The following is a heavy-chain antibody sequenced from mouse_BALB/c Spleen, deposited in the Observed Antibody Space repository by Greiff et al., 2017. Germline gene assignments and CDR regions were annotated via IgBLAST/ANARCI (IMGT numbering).Heavy chain of an antibody. CDR2: INPSTGYT. Sequence: QVQLQQSGAELAKPGASVKMSCKASGYTFTSYWMHWVKQRPGQGLEWIGYINPSTGYTEYNQKFKDKATLTADKSSSTAYMQLSSLTSEDSAVYYCARTLWGYAMDYWGQGTSVTVSS. D-gene: IGHD1-1*02. V-gene: IGHV1-7*01. CDR3: ARTLWGYAMDY. CDR1: GYTFTSYW. J-gene: IGHJ4*01.